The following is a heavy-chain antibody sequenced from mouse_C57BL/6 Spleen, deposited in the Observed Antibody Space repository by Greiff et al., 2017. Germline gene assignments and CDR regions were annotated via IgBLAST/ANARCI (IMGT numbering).Heavy chain of an antibody. D-gene: IGHD2-5*01. J-gene: IGHJ1*03. CDR3: ARGSNYVGYFDV. V-gene: IGHV1-52*01. CDR1: GYTFTSYW. Sequence: QVQLKQPGAELVRPGSSVKLSCKASGYTFTSYWMHWVKQRPIQGLEWIGNIDPSDSETHYNQKFKDKATLTVDKSSSTAYMQLSSLTSEDSAVYYCARGSNYVGYFDVWGTGTTVTVSS. CDR2: IDPSDSET.